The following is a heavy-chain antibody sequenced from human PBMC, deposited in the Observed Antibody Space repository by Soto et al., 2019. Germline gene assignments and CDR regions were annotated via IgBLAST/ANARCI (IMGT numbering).Heavy chain of an antibody. D-gene: IGHD5-18*01. V-gene: IGHV5-51*01. J-gene: IGHJ6*02. CDR3: ARVSHGTASYYEYYGMGI. CDR1: GYSFPSQW. CDR2: IYPADSDT. Sequence: GESLKISCKGSGYSFPSQWIGWVRQMPGKGLEWMGNIYPADSDTRYSPSFQGQVTISADKSIRTAYLQWSSLKASDTGIYYCARVSHGTASYYEYYGMGIWGQGTTVTVSS.